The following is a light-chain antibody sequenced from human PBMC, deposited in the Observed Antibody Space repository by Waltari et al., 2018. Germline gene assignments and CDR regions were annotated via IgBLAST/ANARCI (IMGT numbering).Light chain of an antibody. V-gene: IGLV3-1*01. CDR3: QAWDSSTVV. J-gene: IGLJ2*01. Sequence: SYELTQPPSVSVSPGQTASITCSGDRLGDKYACWYQQKPGQSPVLVIYQGSKRPAGIPGRVSGSNSANTATLTLSGTQAMDEADYYCQAWDSSTVVFGGGTKLPVL. CDR1: RLGDKY. CDR2: QGS.